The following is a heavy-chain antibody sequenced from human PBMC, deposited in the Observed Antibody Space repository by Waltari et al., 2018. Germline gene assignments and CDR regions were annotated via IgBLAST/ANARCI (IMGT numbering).Heavy chain of an antibody. CDR2: TYFSGTS. J-gene: IGHJ4*02. V-gene: IGHV4-61*01. Sequence: QVQLQESGPGLVKPSETLSLICTVSGDSVSRDNYYWSWIRQPPGKGLEWIGYTYFSGTSNYNPSLKSRVTISVDTSKNQFSLHLTSVTAADTAVYYCARTTNGDYFGDYWGQGTLVTVSS. CDR1: GDSVSRDNYY. CDR3: ARTTNGDYFGDY. D-gene: IGHD4-17*01.